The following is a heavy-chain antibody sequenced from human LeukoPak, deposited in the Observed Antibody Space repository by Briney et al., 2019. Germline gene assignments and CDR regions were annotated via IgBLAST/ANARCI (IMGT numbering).Heavy chain of an antibody. CDR2: IRSKAYGGTT. CDR3: TRGAGSYSV. D-gene: IGHD1-26*01. V-gene: IGHV3-49*04. CDR1: GFTFGDYA. Sequence: GGSLRLSCTASGFTFGDYAMSWVRQAPGKGLEWVGFIRSKAYGGTTEYAASVKGRFTISRDDSKSIAYLQMNSLKTEDTAVYYCTRGAGSYSVWGQGTLVTVSS. J-gene: IGHJ4*02.